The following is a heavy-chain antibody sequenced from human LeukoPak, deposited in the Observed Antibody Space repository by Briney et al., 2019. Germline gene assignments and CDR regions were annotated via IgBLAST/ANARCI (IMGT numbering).Heavy chain of an antibody. CDR2: ISPGDSDT. V-gene: IGHV5-51*01. Sequence: GESLKISCKASGYSFTSYWIAWVRQMPGKGLEWMGIISPGDSDTRYSPSFQGQVTISVDKSITTAYLQWSSLKASGIAMYYCARKYGSGGTFDYWGRGTLVTVSS. CDR1: GYSFTSYW. D-gene: IGHD6-19*01. J-gene: IGHJ4*02. CDR3: ARKYGSGGTFDY.